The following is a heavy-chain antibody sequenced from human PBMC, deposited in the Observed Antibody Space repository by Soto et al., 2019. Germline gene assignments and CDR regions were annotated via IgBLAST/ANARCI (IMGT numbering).Heavy chain of an antibody. Sequence: EVQLVESGGGLVQPGGSLRLPCAASGFTFSNYWMNWVRQAPGKGLEWVANIKQDGSEKYYVDSVKGRFSISRDNAKNSLYLQMDSLRAEDTAVYYCARVTETGHKKFDYWGQGTLVTVSS. V-gene: IGHV3-7*05. CDR1: GFTFSNYW. CDR3: ARVTETGHKKFDY. CDR2: IKQDGSEK. J-gene: IGHJ4*02.